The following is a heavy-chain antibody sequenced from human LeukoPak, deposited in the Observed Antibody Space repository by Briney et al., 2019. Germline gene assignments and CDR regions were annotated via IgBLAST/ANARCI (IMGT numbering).Heavy chain of an antibody. J-gene: IGHJ3*02. CDR3: AREGGDSSGNGFDI. Sequence: GGSLRLSCVASGFTFSTYAIHWVRQAPGKGLEWAAVFTYDGSDTYYADSVKGRFTISRDNSKSTLFLQMNSLRAEDTAVYYRAREGGDSSGNGFDIWGQGTMVTVSS. D-gene: IGHD3-22*01. V-gene: IGHV3-30*04. CDR1: GFTFSTYA. CDR2: FTYDGSDT.